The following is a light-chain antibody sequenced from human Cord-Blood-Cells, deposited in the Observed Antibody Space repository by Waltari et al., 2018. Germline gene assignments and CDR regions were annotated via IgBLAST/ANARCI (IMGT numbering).Light chain of an antibody. CDR1: SSDVGSYNL. Sequence: QSALTQPASVSGSPGQSSTISCTGTSSDVGSYNLGSWYQQHPGKAPKLMIYEGSKRPSGVSNRFSGSKSGNTASLTISGLQAEDEADYYCCSYAGSSTWVFGGGTKLTVL. CDR3: CSYAGSSTWV. CDR2: EGS. V-gene: IGLV2-23*01. J-gene: IGLJ3*02.